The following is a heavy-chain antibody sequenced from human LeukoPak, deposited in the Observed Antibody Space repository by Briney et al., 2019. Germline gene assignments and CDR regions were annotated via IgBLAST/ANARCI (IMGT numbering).Heavy chain of an antibody. CDR3: ARDSLPSPEDSAFDI. D-gene: IGHD2-15*01. J-gene: IGHJ3*02. CDR2: ISSSGSTI. CDR1: GFTFSDYY. Sequence: GSLRLSCAASGFTFSDYYMSWIRQAPGKGLEWVSYISSSGSTIYYADSVKGRFTISRDNAKNSLYLQMNSLRAEDTAVYYCARDSLPSPEDSAFDIWGQGTMVTVSS. V-gene: IGHV3-11*01.